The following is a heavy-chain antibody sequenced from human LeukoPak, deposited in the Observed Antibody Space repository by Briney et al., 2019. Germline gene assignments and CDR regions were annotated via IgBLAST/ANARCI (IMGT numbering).Heavy chain of an antibody. CDR2: INAGNGNT. J-gene: IGHJ4*02. CDR3: ARERIGGYDLRGFDY. Sequence: GASVKVSCKASGYTFTSYAMHWVRQAPGQRLEWMGWINAGNGNTKYSQEFQGRVTITRDTSASTAYMELSSLRSEDMAVYYCARERIGGYDLRGFDYWGQGTLVTVFS. D-gene: IGHD5-12*01. V-gene: IGHV1-3*03. CDR1: GYTFTSYA.